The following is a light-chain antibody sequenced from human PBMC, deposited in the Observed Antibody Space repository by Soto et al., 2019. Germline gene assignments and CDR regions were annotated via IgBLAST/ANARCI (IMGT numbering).Light chain of an antibody. CDR2: DAS. CDR3: QQRSDWPST. V-gene: IGKV3-11*01. Sequence: EIVLTQSPATLSLSPGERATLSCRASQSVSRYLAWYQQKPGQAPRLLIYDASNRATGIPARFRGSGSGTDFTLTISSLEPDDFAVYDCQQRSDWPSTFGGGTKVQIK. J-gene: IGKJ4*01. CDR1: QSVSRY.